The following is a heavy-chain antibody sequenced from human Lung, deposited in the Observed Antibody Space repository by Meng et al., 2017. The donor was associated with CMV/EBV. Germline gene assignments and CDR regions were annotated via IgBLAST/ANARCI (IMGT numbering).Heavy chain of an antibody. J-gene: IGHJ4*02. CDR2: IYYTGST. CDR3: AREAGRDGYATPKFDY. V-gene: IGHV4-31*03. Sequence: VQLQGSGPWLVKPAQTVSLTGTVSGGSIGSGGSYWSWIPQHPGKGLEWIGYIYYTGSTFYNPSLKGRVTISVDTSKNQFSLKLIPATAADTAVYYCAREAGRDGYATPKFDYWGQGTLVTVSS. D-gene: IGHD5-24*01. CDR1: GGSIGSGGSY.